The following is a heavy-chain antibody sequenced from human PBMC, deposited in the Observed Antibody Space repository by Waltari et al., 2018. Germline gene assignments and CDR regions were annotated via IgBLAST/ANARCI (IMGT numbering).Heavy chain of an antibody. V-gene: IGHV4-39*07. CDR2: IYYTENR. D-gene: IGHD3-10*01. CDR3: ATTVPAGGSSFDY. Sequence: HLQLQVSGPGLVKPSETLSLTCTVPGASLSSPHFFWGWIRQSPGKGLEWIGTIYYTENRYYNPSLKSRLSISQDASKTQLSLKLNSATAADTAVYYCATTVPAGGSSFDYWTQGTLVTVSS. CDR1: GASLSSPHFF. J-gene: IGHJ4*02.